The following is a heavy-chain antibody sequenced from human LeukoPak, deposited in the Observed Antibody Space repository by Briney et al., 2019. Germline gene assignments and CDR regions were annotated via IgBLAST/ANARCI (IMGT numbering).Heavy chain of an antibody. J-gene: IGHJ4*02. CDR1: GGSISSYY. CDR2: IHASGST. CDR3: AREGSMTARPFVSIDY. D-gene: IGHD6-6*01. V-gene: IGHV4-4*07. Sequence: SETLSLTCTVSGGSISSYYWSWIRQPAGKGLEWIGRIHASGSTDYNPSLESRVTMSVDTRESQFSLRLSSVTAADTAVYYCAREGSMTARPFVSIDYWGQGTLVTVSS.